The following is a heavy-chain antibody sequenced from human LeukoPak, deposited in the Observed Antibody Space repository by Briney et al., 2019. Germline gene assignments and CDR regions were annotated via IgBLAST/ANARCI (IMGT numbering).Heavy chain of an antibody. J-gene: IGHJ4*02. Sequence: SETLSLTRVVSGDSVSSGFYYWSWIRQPPGKTLEWIGYIYYTGTTNSNPSLKSRVAMSLDTSKNQFSLNVRSVTAADTAIYYCARGYGGQDVDYWGQGILVPVSS. CDR2: IYYTGTT. D-gene: IGHD2-15*01. CDR3: ARGYGGQDVDY. V-gene: IGHV4-61*01. CDR1: GDSVSSGFYY.